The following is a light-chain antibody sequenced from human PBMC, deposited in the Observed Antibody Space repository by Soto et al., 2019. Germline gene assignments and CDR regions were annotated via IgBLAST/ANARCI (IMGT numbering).Light chain of an antibody. CDR3: QQSYSTPWT. CDR1: QSISSY. J-gene: IGKJ1*01. CDR2: AAS. Sequence: DNQMTQSPSSLSASVGDRVTITCRASQSISSYLNWYQQKPGKAPKLLIYAASSLQSGVPSRFSGSGSGTDFTLTISSLQPEDFETYYCQQSYSTPWTLGQGTKVDIK. V-gene: IGKV1-39*01.